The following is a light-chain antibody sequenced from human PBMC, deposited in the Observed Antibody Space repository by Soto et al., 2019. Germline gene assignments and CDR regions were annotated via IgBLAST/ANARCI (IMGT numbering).Light chain of an antibody. J-gene: IGLJ1*01. CDR1: STDFVSYNR. Sequence: QSVLTQPPSVSGSPGQSVTISCTGTSTDFVSYNRVSWYQQPPGTAPKLIIYEASNRPSGVPDRFSGSKSGNTASLTTSRLQAADEADYYCSLYTSENTYVFGTGTKVTVL. CDR2: EAS. CDR3: SLYTSENTYV. V-gene: IGLV2-18*01.